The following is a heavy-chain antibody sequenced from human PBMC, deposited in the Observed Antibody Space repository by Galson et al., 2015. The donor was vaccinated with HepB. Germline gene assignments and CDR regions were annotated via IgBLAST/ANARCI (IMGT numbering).Heavy chain of an antibody. Sequence: LRLSCAASGFTFGDYAMSWSRQAPGKGLEWVGFVRSKHYGGTTEYAASVKGSVTISRDDSKSIAYLQMNSLKSEDTAVYYCTRSLTEVGAKYYFDYWGQGTLVTVSS. CDR3: TRSLTEVGAKYYFDY. J-gene: IGHJ4*02. CDR1: GFTFGDYA. V-gene: IGHV3-49*03. CDR2: VRSKHYGGTT. D-gene: IGHD1-26*01.